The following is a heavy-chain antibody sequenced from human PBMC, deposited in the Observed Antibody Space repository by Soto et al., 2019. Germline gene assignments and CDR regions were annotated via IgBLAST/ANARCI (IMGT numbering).Heavy chain of an antibody. D-gene: IGHD6-13*01. CDR3: ARVSGSSSWYQYNWFDP. J-gene: IGHJ5*02. V-gene: IGHV4-38-2*01. CDR1: GYSISSGYY. CDR2: IYHSGST. Sequence: SETLSLTCAVSGYSISSGYYWGWIRQPPGKGLEWIGSIYHSGSTYYNPSLKSRVTISVDTSKNQFSLKLSSVTAADTAVYYCARVSGSSSWYQYNWFDPWGQGTLVTVSS.